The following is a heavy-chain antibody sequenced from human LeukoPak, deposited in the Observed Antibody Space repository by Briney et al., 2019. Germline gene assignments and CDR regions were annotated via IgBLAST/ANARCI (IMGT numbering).Heavy chain of an antibody. D-gene: IGHD3-3*01. J-gene: IGHJ4*02. CDR3: AREHYDFWSGTPWSYFDY. V-gene: IGHV1-3*03. CDR1: GYTFTSYA. Sequence: ASVKVSCKASGYTFTSYAMHWVRQAPGQRLEWMGWINAGNGNTKYSQEFQGRVTITRDTSASTAYMELSSLRSEDMAVYYCAREHYDFWSGTPWSYFDYWGQGTLVTVSS. CDR2: INAGNGNT.